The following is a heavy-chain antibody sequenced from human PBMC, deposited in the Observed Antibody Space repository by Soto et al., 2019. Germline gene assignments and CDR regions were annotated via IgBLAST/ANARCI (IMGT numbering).Heavy chain of an antibody. CDR1: GFTFSTYA. CDR2: TSDDGTKK. D-gene: IGHD6-19*01. Sequence: GGSLRLSCVGSGFTFSTYAIHWVRQPPGKGLEWVAGTSDDGTKKYHADSVKGRFTISRDNSNNTGYLQMNSLRGEDTAVYYCARDKIGYTSGWSAQGSMDVWGQETTVTVSS. CDR3: ARDKIGYTSGWSAQGSMDV. J-gene: IGHJ6*02. V-gene: IGHV3-30-3*01.